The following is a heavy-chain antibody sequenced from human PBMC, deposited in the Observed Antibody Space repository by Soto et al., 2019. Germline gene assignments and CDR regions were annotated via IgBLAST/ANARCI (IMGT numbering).Heavy chain of an antibody. CDR3: ARAAYEILTGYYRR. CDR2: ISAYNGNT. Sequence: ASVKVSCKASGYTFTSYGLSWVRQAPGQGLEWMGWISAYNGNTNYAQKFQDRVTMTTDTSTSTAYMELRSLRSDDTAVYYCARAAYEILTGYYRRWGQGTLVTVSS. J-gene: IGHJ4*02. V-gene: IGHV1-18*01. CDR1: GYTFTSYG. D-gene: IGHD3-9*01.